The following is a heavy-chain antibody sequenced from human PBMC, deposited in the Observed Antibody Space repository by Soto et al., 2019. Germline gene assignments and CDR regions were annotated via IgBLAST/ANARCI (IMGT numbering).Heavy chain of an antibody. Sequence: GESLKISCEGSGFTFTDYWIGWVRQMPGDGLEWMGIISPGNSDTRYGPSVRGQISITADRSITTAYLHWSTLEASDTAVYYCVIQLRGGQDIRWGRGTLVTVSS. CDR1: GFTFTDYW. D-gene: IGHD2-15*01. V-gene: IGHV5-51*01. J-gene: IGHJ4*02. CDR2: ISPGNSDT. CDR3: VIQLRGGQDIR.